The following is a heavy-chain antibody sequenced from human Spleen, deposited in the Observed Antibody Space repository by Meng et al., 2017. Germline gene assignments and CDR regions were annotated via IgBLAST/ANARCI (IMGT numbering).Heavy chain of an antibody. CDR3: ARDTYYYDRSGYYLFDP. CDR1: GGSVRTYY. V-gene: IGHV4-4*07. J-gene: IGHJ5*02. D-gene: IGHD3-22*01. CDR2: IYISGST. Sequence: SETLSLTCTVSGGSVRTYYWSWIRQSAGKGLEWIGRIYISGSTDYNPSLKSRVTMSVDTSKNQFSLKLSSVTAADTAVYYCARDTYYYDRSGYYLFDPWGQGTLVTVSS.